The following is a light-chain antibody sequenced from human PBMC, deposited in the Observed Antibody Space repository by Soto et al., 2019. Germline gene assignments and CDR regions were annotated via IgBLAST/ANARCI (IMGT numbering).Light chain of an antibody. J-gene: IGLJ1*01. Sequence: QSALTQPPSASGFPGQSVTISCTGTSSDVGYYDYVSWYQQHPGTAPKLVIYEITKRPSGVPDRVSASKSGNTASLTVSGLRAEDGADYYCSSYAGSDNFVFGSGTKLTVL. V-gene: IGLV2-8*01. CDR3: SSYAGSDNFV. CDR2: EIT. CDR1: SSDVGYYDY.